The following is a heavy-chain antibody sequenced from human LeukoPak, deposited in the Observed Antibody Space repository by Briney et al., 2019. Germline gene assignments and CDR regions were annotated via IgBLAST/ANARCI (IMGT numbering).Heavy chain of an antibody. V-gene: IGHV3-30*18. J-gene: IGHJ4*02. CDR3: AKDSLFGVLDY. D-gene: IGHD3-3*01. CDR2: ISYDGSNK. Sequence: GRSLRLSCAASGFTFSSYGMHWVRQAPGKGLEWVAVISYDGSNKYYADSVKSRFTISRDNSKNTLYLQMNSLRAEDTAVYYCAKDSLFGVLDYWGQGTLVTVSS. CDR1: GFTFSSYG.